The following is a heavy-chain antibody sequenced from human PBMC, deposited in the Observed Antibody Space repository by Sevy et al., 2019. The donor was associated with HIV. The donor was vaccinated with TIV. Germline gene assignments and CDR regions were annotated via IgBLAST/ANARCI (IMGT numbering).Heavy chain of an antibody. V-gene: IGHV1-69*13. CDR3: ARSITIFGVVSYYYYGMDV. Sequence: ASVKVSCKASGGTFSSYAISWVRQAPGQGLEWMGGIIPIFGTANYAQKFQGRVTITADESTSTAYMELSSLRSEDTAVYYCARSITIFGVVSYYYYGMDVWGQGTTVTVSS. J-gene: IGHJ6*02. D-gene: IGHD3-3*01. CDR2: IIPIFGTA. CDR1: GGTFSSYA.